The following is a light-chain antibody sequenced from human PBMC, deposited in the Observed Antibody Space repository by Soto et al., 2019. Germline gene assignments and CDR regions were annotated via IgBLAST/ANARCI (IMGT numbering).Light chain of an antibody. V-gene: IGKV3-11*01. CDR3: QQRSNWPPFT. J-gene: IGKJ3*01. Sequence: EVVLTQSPATLSLSPGDGATLSCRASQSVGSYLAWYQQKPGQAPRLLIYDASNRATGVPARFSGSGSGTDFTLTIGSLEPEDFALYYCQQRSNWPPFTFGPGTKVDIK. CDR1: QSVGSY. CDR2: DAS.